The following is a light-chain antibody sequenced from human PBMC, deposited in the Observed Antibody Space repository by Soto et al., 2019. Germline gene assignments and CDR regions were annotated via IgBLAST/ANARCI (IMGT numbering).Light chain of an antibody. Sequence: EIVMTQSPATLSVSPGERATLSCRASQSVSSNLAWYQQKPGQAPRLLIYGASTRATGIPARFSGSGSGTEFTLTISSVQHVDLAVYYCQQYNHWPRTFGQGTKLEIK. CDR1: QSVSSN. CDR2: GAS. J-gene: IGKJ2*02. V-gene: IGKV3-15*01. CDR3: QQYNHWPRT.